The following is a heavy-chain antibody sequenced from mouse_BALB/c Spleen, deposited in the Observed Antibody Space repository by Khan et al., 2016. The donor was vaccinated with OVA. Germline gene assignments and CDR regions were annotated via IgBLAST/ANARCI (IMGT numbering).Heavy chain of an antibody. CDR2: ISSGGDYT. CDR1: GFTFSSYS. J-gene: IGHJ3*01. Sequence: EVELVESGGDLVKPGGSLKLSCAASGFTFSSYSMSWVRQTPDKRLELVASISSGGDYTYYPDSVKGRFTISSDHAKNPLYLQMSDLKSEDNAMYYGADHLNGSLAYWGQGTLGTGSA. V-gene: IGHV5-6*01. CDR3: ADHLNGSLAY.